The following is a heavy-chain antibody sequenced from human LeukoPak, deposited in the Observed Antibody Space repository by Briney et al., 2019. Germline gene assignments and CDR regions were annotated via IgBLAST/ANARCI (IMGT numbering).Heavy chain of an antibody. CDR2: ISYDGSNK. Sequence: GGSLRVSCAASGFTFSSYAMHWVRQAPGKGLEWVAVISYDGSNKYYADSVKGRFTISRDNSKNTLYLQMNSLRAEDTAVYYCARDLWFGELLRYYYYGMDVWGKGTTVTVSS. CDR3: ARDLWFGELLRYYYYGMDV. D-gene: IGHD3-10*01. J-gene: IGHJ6*04. CDR1: GFTFSSYA. V-gene: IGHV3-30*04.